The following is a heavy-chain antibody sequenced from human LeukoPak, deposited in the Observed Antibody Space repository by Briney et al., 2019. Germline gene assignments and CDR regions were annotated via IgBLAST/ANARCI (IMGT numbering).Heavy chain of an antibody. CDR3: XXXXXXXXXXXXXXDY. Sequence: FXXXXYSMNWVRQAPGXGLXWVSSISSSSSYIYYADSVKGRFTISRDNAKKSLYLQMNRLRAEDTAVYYXXXXXXXXXXXXXXXDYWGQXTXVTVSS. CDR2: ISSSSSYI. V-gene: IGHV3-21*01. J-gene: IGHJ4*02. CDR1: FXXXXYS.